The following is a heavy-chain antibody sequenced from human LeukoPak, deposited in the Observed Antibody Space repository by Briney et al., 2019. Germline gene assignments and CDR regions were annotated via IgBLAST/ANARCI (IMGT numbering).Heavy chain of an antibody. CDR1: GFIFSTYL. J-gene: IGHJ4*02. Sequence: PGGSLRLSCAASGFIFSTYLMSWVRQAPGKGLEWVANIKQDGSEEYYVDSVKGRFTISRDNAKNSLYLQMNSLRDEDTALYYCVRGTNWAFDYWGQGTLVTVSS. D-gene: IGHD7-27*01. CDR3: VRGTNWAFDY. V-gene: IGHV3-7*05. CDR2: IKQDGSEE.